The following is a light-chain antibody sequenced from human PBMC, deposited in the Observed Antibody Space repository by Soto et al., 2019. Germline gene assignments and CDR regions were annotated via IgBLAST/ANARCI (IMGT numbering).Light chain of an antibody. J-gene: IGKJ1*01. CDR1: QTISSW. CDR3: QHYNSYSEA. V-gene: IGKV1-5*03. Sequence: DIQMTQSPSTLSGSVGDRVTITCRASQTISSWLAWYQQKPGKAPKLLIYKASTLNSGVPSRFSGSGSGTEFTLTISSLKPDDFATYYGQHYNSYSEAFGQGTKVELK. CDR2: KAS.